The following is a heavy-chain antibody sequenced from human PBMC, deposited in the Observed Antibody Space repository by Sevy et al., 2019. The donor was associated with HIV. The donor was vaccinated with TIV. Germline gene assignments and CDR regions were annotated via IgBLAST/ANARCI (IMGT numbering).Heavy chain of an antibody. CDR3: ARRSTRNLYYHYGMDV. D-gene: IGHD1-1*01. CDR2: IYYSGST. V-gene: IGHV4-39*01. Sequence: SETLSLTCTVSGGSISSSSYYWGWIRQPPGKGLEWIGSIYYSGSTYYNPSLKSRVTISVDTSKNQLSLKLSSVTAADTAVYYCARRSTRNLYYHYGMDVWGQGTTVTVSS. J-gene: IGHJ6*02. CDR1: GGSISSSSYY.